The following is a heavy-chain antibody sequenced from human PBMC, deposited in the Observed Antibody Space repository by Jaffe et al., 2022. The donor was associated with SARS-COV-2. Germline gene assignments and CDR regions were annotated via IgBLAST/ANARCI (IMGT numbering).Heavy chain of an antibody. CDR3: ARVPIMVRGLRNWFDP. D-gene: IGHD3-10*01. CDR1: GYTFTSYA. Sequence: QVQLVQSGAEVKKPGASVKVSCKASGYTFTSYAMHWVRQAPGQRLEWMGWINAGNGNTKYSQKFQGRVTITRDTSASTAYMELSSLRSEDTAVYYCARVPIMVRGLRNWFDPWGQGTLVTVSS. CDR2: INAGNGNT. V-gene: IGHV1-3*01. J-gene: IGHJ5*02.